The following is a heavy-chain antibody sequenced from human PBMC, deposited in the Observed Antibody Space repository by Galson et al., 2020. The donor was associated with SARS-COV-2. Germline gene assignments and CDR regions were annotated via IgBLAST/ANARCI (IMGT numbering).Heavy chain of an antibody. Sequence: TGGSLRLSCVASGFTFDSYDMHWVRQATGKGLEWVSVIDIAGDTYYPDSVKGRFTISRESAKNSLYLQMNSLRAGDTAVYYCARARPYYYGSWSLSDFDYWGQGTLVTVSS. D-gene: IGHD3-10*01. CDR2: IDIAGDT. V-gene: IGHV3-13*01. CDR1: GFTFDSYD. J-gene: IGHJ4*02. CDR3: ARARPYYYGSWSLSDFDY.